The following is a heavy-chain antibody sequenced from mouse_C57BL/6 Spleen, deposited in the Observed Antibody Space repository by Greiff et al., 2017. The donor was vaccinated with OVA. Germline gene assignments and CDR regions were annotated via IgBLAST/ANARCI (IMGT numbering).Heavy chain of an antibody. Sequence: QVQLQQPGAELVKPGASVKLSCKASGYTFTSYWMHWVKQRPGQGLEWIGMIHPNSGSTNYNEKFKSKATLTVDKSSSTAYMQLSSLTSEDSAVYYCARKGDYYSNERYFDYWGQGTTLTVSS. D-gene: IGHD2-5*01. J-gene: IGHJ2*01. CDR1: GYTFTSYW. CDR2: IHPNSGST. CDR3: ARKGDYYSNERYFDY. V-gene: IGHV1-64*01.